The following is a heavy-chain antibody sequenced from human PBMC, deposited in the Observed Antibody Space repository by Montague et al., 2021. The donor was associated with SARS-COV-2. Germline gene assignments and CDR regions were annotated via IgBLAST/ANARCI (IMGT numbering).Heavy chain of an antibody. Sequence: SETLSFTCAVYGGSLSGDHWSWIRQPPGKGLEWIGEVNHSGHTNYNVSLKSRVTMSVDTSKSQFSLKVRSVTAADTAVYYCARVCPSAWRQLDCWGQGILVTVSS. CDR1: GGSLSGDH. CDR2: VNHSGHT. V-gene: IGHV4-34*01. J-gene: IGHJ4*02. D-gene: IGHD6-19*01. CDR3: ARVCPSAWRQLDC.